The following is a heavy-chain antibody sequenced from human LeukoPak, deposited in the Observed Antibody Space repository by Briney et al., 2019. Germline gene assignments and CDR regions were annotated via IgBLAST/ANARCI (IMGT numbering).Heavy chain of an antibody. V-gene: IGHV3-30*04. Sequence: GGSLRLSCAASGFTFSSFAMHWVRQALGKGLEWVAVISLNGGDTNYAGSVKGRFTISRDNSKSTLYLQMNSLRAEDTTVYYCARDPTTRSNRAQFYSDYWGQGTLAIVSS. CDR1: GFTFSSFA. CDR3: ARDPTTRSNRAQFYSDY. CDR2: ISLNGGDT. J-gene: IGHJ4*02. D-gene: IGHD4-17*01.